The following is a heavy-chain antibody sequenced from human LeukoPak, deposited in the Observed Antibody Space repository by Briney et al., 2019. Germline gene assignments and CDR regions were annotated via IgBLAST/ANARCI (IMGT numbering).Heavy chain of an antibody. CDR2: IGDSGVNA. J-gene: IGHJ4*02. Sequence: GGSLRLSCATSGYTFSNYAMSWVRQVPGKGLEWVTSIGDSGVNAYYADSVKGRFTISRDNSKNTLYLQMNSLRAEDMAVYYCTKETPISVAGSWGQGTLVTVSS. V-gene: IGHV3-23*01. CDR1: GYTFSNYA. CDR3: TKETPISVAGS. D-gene: IGHD6-19*01.